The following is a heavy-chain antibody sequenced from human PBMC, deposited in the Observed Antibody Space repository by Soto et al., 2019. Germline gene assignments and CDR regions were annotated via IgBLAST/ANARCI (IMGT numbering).Heavy chain of an antibody. J-gene: IGHJ4*02. Sequence: GGSLRLSCAASGFTFSTAWMSWVRQAPGKGLEWIGRIKSNYEGGTTDYAAPVKGRFSISRDDSRNSLHLQMDGLKSEDAAVYYCATDLPIAGAGEFDYWGQGTLVTVSS. CDR3: ATDLPIAGAGEFDY. D-gene: IGHD6-19*01. CDR1: GFTFSTAW. CDR2: IKSNYEGGTT. V-gene: IGHV3-15*01.